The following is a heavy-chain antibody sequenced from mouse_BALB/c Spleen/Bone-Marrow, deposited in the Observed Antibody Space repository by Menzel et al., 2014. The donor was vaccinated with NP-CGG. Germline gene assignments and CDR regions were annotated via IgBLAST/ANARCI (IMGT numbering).Heavy chain of an antibody. J-gene: IGHJ4*01. CDR3: ASRGDYSYAMDY. D-gene: IGHD1-1*01. CDR1: GYSFSNYW. V-gene: IGHV1-80*01. CDR2: IYPGDGDT. Sequence: QVQLQQPGAELVRPGSSVKISCKSSGYSFSNYWMNWMKQRPGQGLEWIGQIYPGDGDTNYNGKFKGKATLTADKSSSPAYMQLSSLTSEDSAVYFCASRGDYSYAMDYWGQGTSVTVSS.